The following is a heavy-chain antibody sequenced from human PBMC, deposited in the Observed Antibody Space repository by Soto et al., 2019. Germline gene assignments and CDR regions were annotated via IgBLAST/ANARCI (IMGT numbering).Heavy chain of an antibody. J-gene: IGHJ3*02. Sequence: GASVKVSCKASGYTFTGYYMHWVRQAPGQGLEWMGWINPNSGGTNYAQKFQGWVTMTRDTSISTAYMELSRLRSDDTAVYYCARDDYGASNDAFDIWGQGTMVTVSS. CDR2: INPNSGGT. CDR3: ARDDYGASNDAFDI. V-gene: IGHV1-2*04. CDR1: GYTFTGYY. D-gene: IGHD4-17*01.